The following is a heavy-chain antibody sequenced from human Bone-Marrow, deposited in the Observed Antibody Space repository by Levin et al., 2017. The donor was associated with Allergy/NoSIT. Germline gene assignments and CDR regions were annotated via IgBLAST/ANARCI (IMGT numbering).Heavy chain of an antibody. CDR3: AKDTGASYYWAFDS. D-gene: IGHD1-26*01. Sequence: SLKISCAASGFTFDDYAMHWVRQAPGKGLEWVSGISWNSGSIAYADSVKGRFTISRDNAKTSLYLQMNSLRAEDTALYYCAKDTGASYYWAFDSWGQGTLVTVSS. J-gene: IGHJ4*02. CDR1: GFTFDDYA. CDR2: ISWNSGSI. V-gene: IGHV3-9*01.